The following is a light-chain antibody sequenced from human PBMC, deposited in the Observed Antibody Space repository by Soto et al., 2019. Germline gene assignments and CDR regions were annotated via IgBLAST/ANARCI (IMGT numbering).Light chain of an antibody. CDR2: GAS. J-gene: IGKJ3*01. Sequence: EIVMTQSPATLSVSPGERATLSCRASQSVGSNLAWYQQKPGQAPSLLIYGASTRATAFPARFSGSGSGTEFTLTISILQSGDFAIYFFQQYQNWPLTFGPGTKVEVK. CDR1: QSVGSN. V-gene: IGKV3-15*01. CDR3: QQYQNWPLT.